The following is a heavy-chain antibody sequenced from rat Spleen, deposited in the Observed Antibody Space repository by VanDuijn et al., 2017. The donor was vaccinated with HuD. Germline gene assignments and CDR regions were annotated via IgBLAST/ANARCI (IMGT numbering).Heavy chain of an antibody. V-gene: IGHV5S14*01. CDR1: GFTFSNYG. CDR2: ISTGGGNT. Sequence: EVQLVESGGGLVQPGRSMKLSCAASGFTFSNYGMAWVRQTPTKGLEWVASISTGGGNTYYRASVKGRFTISGDNAKNTQYLQMDSLRSEETATYYCARSDYYSRNWFAYWGQGTLVTVSS. CDR3: ARSDYYSRNWFAY. D-gene: IGHD1-1*01. J-gene: IGHJ3*01.